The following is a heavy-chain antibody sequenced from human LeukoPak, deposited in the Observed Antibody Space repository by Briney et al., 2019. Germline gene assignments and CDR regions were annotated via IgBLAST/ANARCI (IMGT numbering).Heavy chain of an antibody. J-gene: IGHJ5*02. CDR3: AKGCGGDCYTPRYNWFDP. CDR1: GFTFSIYA. CDR2: ISGSGGST. Sequence: GGSLRLSCAASGFTFSIYAMSGVPQAPGKGLECVSAISGSGGSTYYADSVKGRITIPRDNSNNTLYLQMNSLSAEDTAVYYCAKGCGGDCYTPRYNWFDPWGQGTLVTVSS. D-gene: IGHD2-21*02. V-gene: IGHV3-23*01.